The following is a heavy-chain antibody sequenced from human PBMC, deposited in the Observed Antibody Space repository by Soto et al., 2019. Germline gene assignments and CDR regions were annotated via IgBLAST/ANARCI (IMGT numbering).Heavy chain of an antibody. CDR2: INHSGST. D-gene: IGHD3-10*01. V-gene: IGHV4-34*01. J-gene: IGHJ4*02. Sequence: SETLSLTCAVYGGSFSGYYWSWIRQPPGKGLEWIGEINHSGSTNYNPSLKSRVTISVDTSKNQFSLKLSSVTAADTAVYYCARGAPPYLYYGYGHWGQGTLVTVSS. CDR3: ARGAPPYLYYGYGH. CDR1: GGSFSGYY.